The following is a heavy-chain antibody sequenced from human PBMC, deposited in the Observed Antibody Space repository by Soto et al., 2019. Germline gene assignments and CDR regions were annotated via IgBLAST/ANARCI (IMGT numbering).Heavy chain of an antibody. CDR1: GGTFSSYA. CDR3: ARDERVRSGTIFGVVISDYYYYGMDV. J-gene: IGHJ6*02. CDR2: IIPIFGTA. V-gene: IGHV1-69*13. Sequence: GASVKVSCKASGGTFSSYAISWVRQAPGQGLEWMGGIIPIFGTANYAQKFQGRVTITADESTSTAYMELSSLRSEDTAVYYCARDERVRSGTIFGVVISDYYYYGMDVWGQGTTVTVS. D-gene: IGHD3-3*01.